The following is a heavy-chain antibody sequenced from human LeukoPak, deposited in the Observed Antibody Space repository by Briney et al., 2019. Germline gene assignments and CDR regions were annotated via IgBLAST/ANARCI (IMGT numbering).Heavy chain of an antibody. CDR2: INPNSGGT. J-gene: IGHJ4*02. Sequence: SVNVSCKASGYTFTGYYMHWVRQAPGQGLEWMGWINPNSGGTNYAQKFQGRVTMTRDTSISTAYMELSRLRSDDTAVYYCARGGLTIFGVVTHYFDYWGQGTLVTVSS. CDR3: ARGGLTIFGVVTHYFDY. V-gene: IGHV1-2*02. CDR1: GYTFTGYY. D-gene: IGHD3-3*01.